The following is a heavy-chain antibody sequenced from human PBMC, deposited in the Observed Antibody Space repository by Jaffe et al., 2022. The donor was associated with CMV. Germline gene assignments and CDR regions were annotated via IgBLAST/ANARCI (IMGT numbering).Heavy chain of an antibody. CDR3: AKNLLDIVATIPGWFDP. D-gene: IGHD5-12*01. CDR1: GFTFSSYA. Sequence: EVQLLESGGGLVQPGGSLRLSCAASGFTFSSYAMSWVRQAPGKGLEWVSAISGSGGSTYYADSVKGRFTISRDNSKNTLYLQMNSLRAEDTAVYYCAKNLLDIVATIPGWFDPWGQGTLVTVSS. CDR2: ISGSGGST. V-gene: IGHV3-23*01. J-gene: IGHJ5*02.